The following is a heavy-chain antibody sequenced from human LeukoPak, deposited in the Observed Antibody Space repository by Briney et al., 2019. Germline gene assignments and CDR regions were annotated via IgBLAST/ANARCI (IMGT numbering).Heavy chain of an antibody. CDR2: IRHSGTT. V-gene: IGHV4-38-2*02. J-gene: IGHJ5*02. CDR1: GYSISSGYY. D-gene: IGHD3-10*01. Sequence: SETLSLTCTVSGYSISSGYYRGWIRQPPGKGLEWIGTIRHSGTTYYNPSLKSRVTISIDSSKNQFSLKLTSVTAADTAVVYCARAEGEIYYRSGSNNWFDPWGQGTLVTVSS. CDR3: ARAEGEIYYRSGSNNWFDP.